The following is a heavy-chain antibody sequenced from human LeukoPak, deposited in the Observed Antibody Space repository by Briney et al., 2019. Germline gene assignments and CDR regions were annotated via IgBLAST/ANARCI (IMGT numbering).Heavy chain of an antibody. Sequence: GGSLRLSCAASGFPFSRYWMYWVRQAPGKGLVWVSRINPDGSSTSYADSVKGRFTISRDNAKNTLYLQMNSLRAEDTAVYYCALLITSDAFDLWGQGTTVTVSS. CDR3: ALLITSDAFDL. V-gene: IGHV3-74*01. J-gene: IGHJ3*01. CDR2: INPDGSST. CDR1: GFPFSRYW. D-gene: IGHD1-14*01.